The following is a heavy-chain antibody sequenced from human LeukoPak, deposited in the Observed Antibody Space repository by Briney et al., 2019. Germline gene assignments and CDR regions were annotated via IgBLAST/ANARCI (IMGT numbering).Heavy chain of an antibody. CDR2: MNPNSGNT. D-gene: IGHD3-9*01. Sequence: ASVQDSCKASGYTFTSYDINCVRQATGQELEWMGWMNPNSGNTGYAQKFQGRVTMTRNTSISTAYMELSSLRYEDTAVYYCARGLDSQDYYYGMDVWGQGTTVTVS. V-gene: IGHV1-8*01. CDR3: ARGLDSQDYYYGMDV. CDR1: GYTFTSYD. J-gene: IGHJ6*02.